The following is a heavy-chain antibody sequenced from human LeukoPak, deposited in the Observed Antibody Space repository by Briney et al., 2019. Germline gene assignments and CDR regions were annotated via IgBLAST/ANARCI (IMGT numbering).Heavy chain of an antibody. V-gene: IGHV3-48*03. Sequence: GSLRLSCAASGFDFDRFEMNWVRQAPGKGLEWVSYISSSATAVYYSDSVQGRFTISRDNAKNSLYLQMDSLRAEDTALYYCVRDAPGYSYGYAYWGPGTRVTVSS. CDR3: VRDAPGYSYGYAY. D-gene: IGHD5-18*01. CDR1: GFDFDRFE. CDR2: ISSSATAV. J-gene: IGHJ4*02.